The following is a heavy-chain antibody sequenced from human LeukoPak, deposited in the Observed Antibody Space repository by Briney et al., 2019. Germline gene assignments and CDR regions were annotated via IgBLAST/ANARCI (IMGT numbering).Heavy chain of an antibody. CDR3: ARGEGMAGRPHAFDI. CDR1: GYTFTSYG. V-gene: IGHV1-18*01. J-gene: IGHJ3*02. CDR2: ISAYNGNT. D-gene: IGHD6-19*01. Sequence: GASVKVSCKASGYTFTSYGISWVRQAPGQGLEWMGWISAYNGNTNYAQKLQGRVTMTTDTSTGTAYMELRSLRSDDTAVYYCARGEGMAGRPHAFDIWGQGTMVTVSS.